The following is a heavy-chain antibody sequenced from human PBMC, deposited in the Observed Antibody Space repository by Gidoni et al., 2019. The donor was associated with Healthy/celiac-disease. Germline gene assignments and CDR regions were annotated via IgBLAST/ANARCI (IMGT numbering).Heavy chain of an antibody. CDR2: IDPSDSYT. CDR3: ARLPLGGGSGDYYYYGMDV. D-gene: IGHD3-10*01. CDR1: GYSFTSYW. V-gene: IGHV5-10-1*01. Sequence: ESLRISCKGSGYSFTSYWISWVRQMPGKGLEWMGRIDPSDSYTNYSPSFQGHVTISADKSISTAYLQWSSLKASDTAMYYCARLPLGGGSGDYYYYGMDVWGQGTTVTVSS. J-gene: IGHJ6*02.